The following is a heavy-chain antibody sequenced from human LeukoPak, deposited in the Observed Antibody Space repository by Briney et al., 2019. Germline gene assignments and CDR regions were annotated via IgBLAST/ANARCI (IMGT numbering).Heavy chain of an antibody. CDR1: GDSVSSNSAA. D-gene: IGHD6-19*01. J-gene: IGHJ4*02. Sequence: SQTLSLTCAISGDSVSSNSAAWNWIRQSPSRGLEWLGRTYYRSKWYNDYAVSVKSRITINPDISKNQFSLQLNSVTPEDTAVYYCAREGGYSSGWYAHPDSWGQGTLVTVSS. V-gene: IGHV6-1*01. CDR2: TYYRSKWYN. CDR3: AREGGYSSGWYAHPDS.